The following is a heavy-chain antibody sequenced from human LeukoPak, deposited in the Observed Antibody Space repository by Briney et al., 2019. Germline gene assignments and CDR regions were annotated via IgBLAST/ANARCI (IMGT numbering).Heavy chain of an antibody. CDR3: GKDLSYGFLGR. Sequence: GGSLRLSCAASGFTFNDYAMHWVRLAPGKGLEGVSGISWNSANVAYADSVKVRFTISRDNAKNSLYLQMNSLRAEDSALYYCGKDLSYGFLGRWGQGTLVTVSS. CDR2: ISWNSANV. D-gene: IGHD5-18*01. J-gene: IGHJ4*02. V-gene: IGHV3-9*01. CDR1: GFTFNDYA.